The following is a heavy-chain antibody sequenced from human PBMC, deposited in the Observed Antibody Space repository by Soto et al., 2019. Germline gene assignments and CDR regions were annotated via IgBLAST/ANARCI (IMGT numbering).Heavy chain of an antibody. D-gene: IGHD4-17*01. CDR2: IYWYDAK. CDR3: AHRDYGDYALDY. J-gene: IGHJ4*02. Sequence: QITLKESGPTLVKPTQTLTLTCTFSGFSLSTSGVGVGWIRQPPGKALEWLALIYWYDAKRYSPSLKSRLTITKDTSKNRVVLTMTSIDTVDTATYYCAHRDYGDYALDYWGQVTLVTFSS. V-gene: IGHV2-5*01. CDR1: GFSLSTSGVG.